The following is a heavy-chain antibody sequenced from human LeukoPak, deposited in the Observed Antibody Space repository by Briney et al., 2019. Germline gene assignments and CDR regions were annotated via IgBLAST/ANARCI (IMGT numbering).Heavy chain of an antibody. V-gene: IGHV3-21*01. D-gene: IGHD6-13*01. CDR1: GFTFSSYS. J-gene: IGHJ4*02. Sequence: PGGSLRLSCAASGFTFSSYSMNWVRQAPGKGLEWVSSISSSSSYIYYADSVKGRFTISRDNAKNSLYLQMNSLRAEDTAVYYCAMGIAAAVNFDYWGQGTLVTVSS. CDR3: AMGIAAAVNFDY. CDR2: ISSSSSYI.